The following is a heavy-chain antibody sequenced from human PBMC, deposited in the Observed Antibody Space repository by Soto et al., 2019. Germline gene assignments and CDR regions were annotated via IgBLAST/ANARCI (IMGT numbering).Heavy chain of an antibody. CDR3: ARDGTAMAYYYYYYGMDV. CDR2: ISSSSSCI. Sequence: GGSLRLSCAASGFTFSSYSMNWVRQAPGKGLEWVSSISSSSSCIYYADSVKGRFTISRDNAKNSLYLQMNSLRAEDTAVYYCARDGTAMAYYYYYYGMDVWGQGTTVTVSS. CDR1: GFTFSSYS. D-gene: IGHD5-18*01. J-gene: IGHJ6*02. V-gene: IGHV3-21*01.